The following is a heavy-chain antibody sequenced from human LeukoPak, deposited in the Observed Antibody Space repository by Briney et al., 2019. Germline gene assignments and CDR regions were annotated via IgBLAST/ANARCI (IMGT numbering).Heavy chain of an antibody. CDR3: ARVPTSSVYYFDY. V-gene: IGHV3-21*01. CDR2: ISSSSSCI. Sequence: KTGGSLRLSCAASGFTFSSYSMNWVRQAPGKGLEWVSSISSSSSCIYYADSVKGRFTISRDNAKNSLYLQMNSLRAEDTAVYYCARVPTSSVYYFDYWGQGTLVTVSS. D-gene: IGHD3-22*01. CDR1: GFTFSSYS. J-gene: IGHJ4*02.